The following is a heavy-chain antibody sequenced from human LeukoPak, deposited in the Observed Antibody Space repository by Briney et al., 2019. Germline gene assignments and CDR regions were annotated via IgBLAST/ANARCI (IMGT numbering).Heavy chain of an antibody. CDR1: GFTLNNNR. V-gene: IGHV3-53*01. D-gene: IGHD7-27*01. J-gene: IGHJ1*01. Sequence: GGSLTLSCAASGFTLNNNRMGWARQAPGEGLVWVSITYSGGTTYYADSVRGRFTISRDDSKNTLYLQMNSLTAEDTAVYYCARERSGAYPEHWGQGTLVTVSS. CDR2: TYSGGTT. CDR3: ARERSGAYPEH.